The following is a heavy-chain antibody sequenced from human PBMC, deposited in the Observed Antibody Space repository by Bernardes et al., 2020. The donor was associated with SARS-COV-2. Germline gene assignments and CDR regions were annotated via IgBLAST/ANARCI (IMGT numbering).Heavy chain of an antibody. CDR3: ARDRWYCSSTSCYNWFDP. CDR1: GGSVSSTSYL. D-gene: IGHD2-2*01. CDR2: IYYSGST. Sequence: SETLSLTCTVSGGSVSSTSYLWSWIRQPPGKGLEWIGYIYYSGSTYYNPSLKSRVTISVDTSKNQFSLKLSSVTAADTAVYYCARDRWYCSSTSCYNWFDPWGQGTLVTVSS. V-gene: IGHV4-31*03. J-gene: IGHJ5*02.